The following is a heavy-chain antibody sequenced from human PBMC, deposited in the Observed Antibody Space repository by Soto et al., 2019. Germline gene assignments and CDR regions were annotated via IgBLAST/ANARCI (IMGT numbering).Heavy chain of an antibody. CDR1: GFPFNRAW. CDR2: IKSETDGGTI. CDR3: TTPSGYDSYHFDY. V-gene: IGHV3-15*01. Sequence: EVRLVESGGGSVTAGGSLRLSCAASGFPFNRAWMHWVRQAPGRGLEWIGRIKSETDGGTIDSAAPMNDRFVISRDDSTETLYLQMNSLKTEDTAVYYCTTPSGYDSYHFDYWGQGTLVTVSS. D-gene: IGHD5-12*01. J-gene: IGHJ4*02.